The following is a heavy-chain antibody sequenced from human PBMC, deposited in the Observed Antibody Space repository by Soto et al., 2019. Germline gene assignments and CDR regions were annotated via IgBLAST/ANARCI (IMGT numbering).Heavy chain of an antibody. CDR1: GGSISSYY. CDR3: ARFNEYSSSLGEL. CDR2: IYYSGST. V-gene: IGHV4-59*08. J-gene: IGHJ4*02. D-gene: IGHD6-6*01. Sequence: SETLSLTCTVSGGSISSYYWSWIRQPPGKGLEWIGYIYYSGSTNYNPSLKSRVTISVDTSKNQFSLKLSSVTAADTAVYYCARFNEYSSSLGELWGQGTLVTVS.